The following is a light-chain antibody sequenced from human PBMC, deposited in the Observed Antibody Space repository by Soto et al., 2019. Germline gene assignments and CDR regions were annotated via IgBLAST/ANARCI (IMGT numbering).Light chain of an antibody. CDR3: QQRSNWPLT. V-gene: IGKV3-11*01. Sequence: EIVLTQSPATLSLSPGERATLSCRASQSVNSYLAWYQQKPGQAPRLLIYDASNRATGIPARFSGSGSGTDFTLTITSLKPEDFAVYYCQQRSNWPLTFGGGTKVEIK. J-gene: IGKJ4*01. CDR2: DAS. CDR1: QSVNSY.